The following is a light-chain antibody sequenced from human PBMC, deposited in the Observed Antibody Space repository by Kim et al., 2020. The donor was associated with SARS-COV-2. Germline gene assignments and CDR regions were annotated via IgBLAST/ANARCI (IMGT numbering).Light chain of an antibody. CDR3: QQYDNLSLT. CDR2: DTS. V-gene: IGKV1-33*01. J-gene: IGKJ4*01. CDR1: QDISNH. Sequence: DIQMTQSPSSLSASVGDRVTITCQASQDISNHLNWYQQKPGKAPQLLIYDTSNLETGVPSRFSGSGSGTDFTFTITSLQPEDVATHYCQQYDNLSLTFGGGTKVDIK.